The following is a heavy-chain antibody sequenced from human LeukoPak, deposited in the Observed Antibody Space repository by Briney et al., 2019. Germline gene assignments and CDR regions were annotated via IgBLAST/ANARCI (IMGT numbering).Heavy chain of an antibody. CDR1: GYTFTGYY. Sequence: GASVKVSCKASGYTFTGYYMRWVRQAPGQGLEWMGWINPNSGGTNYAQKFQGRVTMTRDTSISTAYMELSRLRSDDTAVYYCARDGYSSSWPNYGMDVWGQGTTVTVSS. CDR2: INPNSGGT. D-gene: IGHD6-13*01. CDR3: ARDGYSSSWPNYGMDV. V-gene: IGHV1-2*02. J-gene: IGHJ6*02.